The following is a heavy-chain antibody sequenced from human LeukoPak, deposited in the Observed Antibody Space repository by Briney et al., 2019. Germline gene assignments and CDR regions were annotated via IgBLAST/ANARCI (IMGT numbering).Heavy chain of an antibody. CDR3: ASSSGY. CDR2: INQDGSEK. J-gene: IGHJ4*02. V-gene: IGHV3-7*01. Sequence: GGSLRLSCAASGFTFSSYWMTWVRQAPGKGLEWVASINQDGSEKYYVDSVKGRFTISRDNTKNLVYLQINSLRAEDTAVYYCASSSGYWGQGTLVTVSS. CDR1: GFTFSSYW. D-gene: IGHD6-6*01.